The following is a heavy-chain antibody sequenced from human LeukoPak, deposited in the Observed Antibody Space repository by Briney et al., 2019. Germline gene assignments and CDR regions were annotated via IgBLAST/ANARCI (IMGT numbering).Heavy chain of an antibody. V-gene: IGHV3-30*18. CDR3: AKDIVRHSSGWYQGYYYYGMDV. D-gene: IGHD6-19*01. CDR1: GFTFSSYG. CDR2: ISYDGSNK. Sequence: RSLILSCAASGFTFSSYGMHWVRQAPGKGLEWVAVISYDGSNKYYADSVKGRFTISRDNSENTLYLQMNSLRAEDTAVYYCAKDIVRHSSGWYQGYYYYGMDVWGQGTTVTVSS. J-gene: IGHJ6*02.